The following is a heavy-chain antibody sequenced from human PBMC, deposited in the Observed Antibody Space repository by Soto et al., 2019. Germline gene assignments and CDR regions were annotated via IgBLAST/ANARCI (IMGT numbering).Heavy chain of an antibody. Sequence: LSLTCPVSGGSISSGGYYWSWIRQHPGKVLEWIGYIYYSGSTYYNPSLKSRVTISVDTSKNQFSLKLSSVTSADTAVYYCARGSATRPDAFDIWGQGTMVTVSS. CDR2: IYYSGST. J-gene: IGHJ3*02. CDR1: GGSISSGGYY. CDR3: ARGSATRPDAFDI. V-gene: IGHV4-31*03. D-gene: IGHD1-26*01.